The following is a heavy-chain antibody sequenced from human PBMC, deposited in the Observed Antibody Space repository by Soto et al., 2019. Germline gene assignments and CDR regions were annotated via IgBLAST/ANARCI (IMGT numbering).Heavy chain of an antibody. D-gene: IGHD3-3*01. J-gene: IGHJ6*02. CDR1: GFDFSDHG. V-gene: IGHV3-33*03. Sequence: QVRLVESGGGVVQPGRSLRLSCAASGFDFSDHGMHWVRQAPGEGLEWVTVISYDGTAKYYKESVKGRFTTSRDNSNKTLYLQIDSLRVEDTAVYYCAKDEGRFLRNYFNYGIDVWGLGTTVTVSS. CDR3: AKDEGRFLRNYFNYGIDV. CDR2: ISYDGTAK.